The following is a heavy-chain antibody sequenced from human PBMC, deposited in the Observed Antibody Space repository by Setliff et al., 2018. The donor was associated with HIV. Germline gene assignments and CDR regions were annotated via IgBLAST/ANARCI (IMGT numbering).Heavy chain of an antibody. CDR1: GYSISSGFY. CDR2: FHQNGIP. CDR3: ASQPYNSGWFGGWFDP. Sequence: SETLSLTCSVSGYSISSGFYWGWIRQLPGGGLEWIGSFHQNGIPYYSPSLKSRVSISVDVSKNQFSLRLSSVTAADTAVYYCASQPYNSGWFGGWFDPWGQGTLVTVSS. J-gene: IGHJ5*02. V-gene: IGHV4-38-2*01. D-gene: IGHD6-19*01.